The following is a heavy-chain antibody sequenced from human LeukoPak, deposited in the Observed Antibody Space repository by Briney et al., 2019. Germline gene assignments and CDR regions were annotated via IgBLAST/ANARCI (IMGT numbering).Heavy chain of an antibody. V-gene: IGHV3-9*01. J-gene: IGHJ4*02. Sequence: PGRSLRLSCVGSGLILNDHAMHWVRQVPGKGLEWVSGIGWDSGRIGYADSVKGRFTISRDNAKNSLYLQMNSLRAEDTALYYCAKDIRYSSDPLAFDYWGQGTLVTVSS. CDR3: AKDIRYSSDPLAFDY. CDR1: GLILNDHA. D-gene: IGHD6-19*01. CDR2: IGWDSGRI.